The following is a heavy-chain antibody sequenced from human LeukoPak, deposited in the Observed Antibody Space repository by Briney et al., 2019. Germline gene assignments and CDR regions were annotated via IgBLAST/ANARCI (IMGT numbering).Heavy chain of an antibody. CDR1: GESFSGHY. J-gene: IGHJ3*02. CDR3: ARGQKGAFDI. Sequence: SETLSLTCAVYGESFSGHYWSWIRQPPGKGLEWIGEINHSGITNYNPSLKSRVTISVDTSKNQFSLKLSSVTAADTAVYYCARGQKGAFDIWGQGTMVTVSS. V-gene: IGHV4-34*01. CDR2: INHSGIT.